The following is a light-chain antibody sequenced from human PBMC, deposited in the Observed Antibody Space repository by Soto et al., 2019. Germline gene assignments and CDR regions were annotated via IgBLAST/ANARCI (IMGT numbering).Light chain of an antibody. J-gene: IGKJ1*01. CDR2: LGS. CDR3: MQALQTRT. V-gene: IGKV2-28*01. Sequence: EIVMTQSPLSLPVTPGEPASISCRSSQSLLHSIGYNYLDWYLQKPGQSPQLLIYLGSNRASGVPDRFSGSGSGTDFTLKISRVEAEDVGVYYCMQALQTRTFGQGTKVDIK. CDR1: QSLLHSIGYNY.